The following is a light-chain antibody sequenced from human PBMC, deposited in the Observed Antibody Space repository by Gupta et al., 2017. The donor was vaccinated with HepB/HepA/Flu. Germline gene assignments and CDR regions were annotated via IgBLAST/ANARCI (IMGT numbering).Light chain of an antibody. V-gene: IGLV1-44*01. CDR3: AAWDDSLNGCV. CDR1: SSNIGSNT. Sequence: QSALPQPPPASATPGQRVTISCSGSSSNIGSNTVNWYQQLPGTAPKLLIYSNNQRPSGVPDRFSGSKSGTSASLAISGLQSEDEADYYCAAWDDSLNGCVFGGGTKLTVL. J-gene: IGLJ3*02. CDR2: SNN.